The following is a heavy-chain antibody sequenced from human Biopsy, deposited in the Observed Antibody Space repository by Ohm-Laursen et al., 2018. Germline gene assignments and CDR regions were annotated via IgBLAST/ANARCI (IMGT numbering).Heavy chain of an antibody. CDR2: IYTSGSP. D-gene: IGHD1-26*01. V-gene: IGHV4-4*07. CDR1: GDSINNYY. J-gene: IGHJ3*02. CDR3: ARGTGRYYVYGAFDI. Sequence: SQTLSLTCTVSGDSINNYYWSWIRQPAGKGLEWIGRIYTSGSPNYNLSLESRVTMSVGTSKNQFPLNLRSVTAADTAVYYCARGTGRYYVYGAFDIWGQGTVVTVSS.